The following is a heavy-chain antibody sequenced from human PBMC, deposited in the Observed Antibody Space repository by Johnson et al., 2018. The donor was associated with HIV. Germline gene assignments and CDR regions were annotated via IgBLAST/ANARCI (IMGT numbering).Heavy chain of an antibody. Sequence: VQLVESGGGLVQPGGSLRLSCAASGFTVSSNYMSWVRQAPGKGLEWVSVIYSGGSPSYADSVKGRFTISSDNSKNTLYLQMNTLRAEDTAVYYCASYDILTGYYAFDIWGQGTMVTVSS. CDR2: IYSGGSP. D-gene: IGHD3-9*01. CDR1: GFTVSSNY. J-gene: IGHJ3*02. V-gene: IGHV3-66*02. CDR3: ASYDILTGYYAFDI.